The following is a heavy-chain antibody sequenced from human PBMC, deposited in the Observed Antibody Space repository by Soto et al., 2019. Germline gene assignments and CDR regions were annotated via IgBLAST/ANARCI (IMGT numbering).Heavy chain of an antibody. CDR3: ARSRGGLLSNFDY. J-gene: IGHJ4*02. CDR1: GGSVSSSSYY. CDR2: IYYSGST. V-gene: IGHV4-39*01. D-gene: IGHD3-16*01. Sequence: PLETLSLTCTVSGGSVSSSSYYWGWIRQPPGKGLEWIGSIYYSGSTYYNPPLKSRVTISVDTSKNQFSLKLSSVTAADTAVYYCARSRGGLLSNFDYWGQGTLVTV.